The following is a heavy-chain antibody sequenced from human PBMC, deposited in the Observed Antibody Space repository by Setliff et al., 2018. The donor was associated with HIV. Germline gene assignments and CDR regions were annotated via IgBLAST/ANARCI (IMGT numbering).Heavy chain of an antibody. D-gene: IGHD3-22*01. V-gene: IGHV4-59*08. CDR3: ARHSITLVVGVPERDDAFDI. CDR2: IYYSGST. Sequence: SETLSLTCTVSGGSISSYYWSWIRQPPGKGLEWIGYIYYSGSTNYNPSLKSRVTISVDTSENQFSLKLSSVTAADTAVYYCARHSITLVVGVPERDDAFDIWGQGTMVTVSS. CDR1: GGSISSYY. J-gene: IGHJ3*02.